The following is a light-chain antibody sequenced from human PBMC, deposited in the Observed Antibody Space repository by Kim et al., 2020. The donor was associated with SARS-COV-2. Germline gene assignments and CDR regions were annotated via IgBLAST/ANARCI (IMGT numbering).Light chain of an antibody. CDR2: AAS. J-gene: IGKJ2*01. Sequence: DIQMTQSPSSLSASVGDRVTITCRASQSISSYLNWYQQKPGKAPKLLIYAASSLQSGVPSRFSGSGSGTDFTLTISSLQPEDFATYYCQQSYSTLRTFGQGTKLE. V-gene: IGKV1-39*01. CDR1: QSISSY. CDR3: QQSYSTLRT.